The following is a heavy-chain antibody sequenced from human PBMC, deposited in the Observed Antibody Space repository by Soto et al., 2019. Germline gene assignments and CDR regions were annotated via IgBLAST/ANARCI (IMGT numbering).Heavy chain of an antibody. CDR1: GYNFAGYW. CDR3: ARGGVSTRTFDY. V-gene: IGHV5-51*01. J-gene: IGHJ4*02. Sequence: GESLKISCKGSGYNFAGYWIAWVRQMPGKGLELMGIIYPSDSDTRYRPSFQGQVTISADKSISSAYLQWSSLRASDTAMYYCARGGVSTRTFDYWGQGTMVTVSS. CDR2: IYPSDSDT. D-gene: IGHD3-3*01.